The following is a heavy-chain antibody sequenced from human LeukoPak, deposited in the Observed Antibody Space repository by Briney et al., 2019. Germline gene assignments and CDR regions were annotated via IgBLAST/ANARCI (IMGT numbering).Heavy chain of an antibody. CDR3: AKPLWFGELLAPENWFDP. CDR1: GFTFSSYG. CDR2: IRYDGSNK. D-gene: IGHD3-10*01. Sequence: VQPGGSLRLSCAASGFTFSSYGMHWVRQAPGKGLEWVAFIRYDGSNKYYADSVKGRFTISRDNSKNTLYLQMNSLRAEDAAVYYCAKPLWFGELLAPENWFDPWGQGTLVTVSS. J-gene: IGHJ5*02. V-gene: IGHV3-30*02.